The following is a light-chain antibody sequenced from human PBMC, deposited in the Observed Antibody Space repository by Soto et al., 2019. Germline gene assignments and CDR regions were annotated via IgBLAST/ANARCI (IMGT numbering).Light chain of an antibody. Sequence: EVVLTQSPVTLSLSPGERATLSCRASQSVSSNLAWYQQKPGQAPRLLIYDASNRATGIPARFSGSGSGTDFTLTISSLEPEDFAVYYCQQRSNLITFGQGTRLEIK. CDR2: DAS. J-gene: IGKJ5*01. CDR1: QSVSSN. V-gene: IGKV3-11*01. CDR3: QQRSNLIT.